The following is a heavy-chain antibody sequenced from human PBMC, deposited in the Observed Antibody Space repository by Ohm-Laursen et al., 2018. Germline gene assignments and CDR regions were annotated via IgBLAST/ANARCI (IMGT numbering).Heavy chain of an antibody. CDR1: GFTFSSYE. D-gene: IGHD1-1*01. V-gene: IGHV3-48*03. CDR3: ARGYTNNC. Sequence: SLRLSCAASGFTFSSYEMNWVRQAPGKGLEWVSYISSSGDTVYFSDSVKGRFTISRDNAKNSLYLQMNSLRAEDTAVYYCARGYTNNCWGQGTLVTVSS. J-gene: IGHJ4*02. CDR2: ISSSGDTV.